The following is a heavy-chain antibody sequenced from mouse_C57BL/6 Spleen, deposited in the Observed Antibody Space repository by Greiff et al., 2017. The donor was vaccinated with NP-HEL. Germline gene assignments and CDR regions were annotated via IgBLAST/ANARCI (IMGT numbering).Heavy chain of an antibody. D-gene: IGHD3-2*02. CDR3: ARKGKTAQAFYAMDY. J-gene: IGHJ4*01. CDR2: IYPGDGDT. V-gene: IGHV1-82*01. Sequence: VQLQQSGPELVKPGASVKISCKASGYAFSSSWMNWVKQRPGKGLEWIGRIYPGDGDTNYNGKFKGKATLTADKSSSTAYMQLSSLTSEDSAVYFCARKGKTAQAFYAMDYWGQGTSVTVSS. CDR1: GYAFSSSW.